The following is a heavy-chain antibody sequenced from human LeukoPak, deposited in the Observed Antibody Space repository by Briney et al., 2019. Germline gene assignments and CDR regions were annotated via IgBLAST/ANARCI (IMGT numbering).Heavy chain of an antibody. J-gene: IGHJ4*02. CDR3: ARGLSSGWYISHFDY. CDR1: GGSINSYY. Sequence: PSETLSLTCTVSGGSINSYYWSWIRQPPGKGLEWIGYIYDSGSTNYNPSLKSRVTISVDTSKNQFSLKLSSVTAADTAVYYCARGLSSGWYISHFDYWGQGTLVTVSS. D-gene: IGHD6-19*01. V-gene: IGHV4-59*01. CDR2: IYDSGST.